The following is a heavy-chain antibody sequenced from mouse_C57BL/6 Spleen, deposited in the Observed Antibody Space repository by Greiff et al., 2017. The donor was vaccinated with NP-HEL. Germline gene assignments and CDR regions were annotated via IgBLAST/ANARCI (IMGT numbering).Heavy chain of an antibody. CDR1: GYTFTSYW. Sequence: QVQLQQPGAELVKPGASVKLSCKASGYTFTSYWMHWVKQRPGQGLEWIGMIHPNSGSTNYNEKFKSKATLTVDKSSSTAYMQLSSLTSEDSAVYYCARSGDVYAMDYWGQGTSVTVSS. D-gene: IGHD2-13*01. CDR3: ARSGDVYAMDY. CDR2: IHPNSGST. J-gene: IGHJ4*01. V-gene: IGHV1-64*01.